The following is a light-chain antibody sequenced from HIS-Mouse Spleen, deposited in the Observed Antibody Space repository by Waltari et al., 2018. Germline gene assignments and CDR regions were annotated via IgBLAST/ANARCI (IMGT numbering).Light chain of an antibody. CDR2: GQN. J-gene: IGLJ3*02. CDR3: NSRDSSGNHLV. V-gene: IGLV3-19*01. Sequence: SSELTQDPAVSVALGQTVRITCQGDSLRSYYASWYQQKPGQAPVLVIYGQNNRPSGIPDRLSGSSSGNTASLTITGAQAEDEADYYCNSRDSSGNHLVFGGGTKLTVL. CDR1: SLRSYY.